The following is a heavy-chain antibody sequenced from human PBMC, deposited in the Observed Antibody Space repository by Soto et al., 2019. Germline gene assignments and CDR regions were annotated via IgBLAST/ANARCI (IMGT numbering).Heavy chain of an antibody. CDR1: GYTFTSYG. Sequence: GASVKVCCKASGYTFTSYGISWVRQAPGQGLEWMGWISAYNGNTNYAQKLQGRVTMTTDTSTSTAYMELRSLRSDDTAVYYCARGYCSSTSCYSLGDYWGQGTLVTVSS. J-gene: IGHJ4*02. CDR2: ISAYNGNT. V-gene: IGHV1-18*04. CDR3: ARGYCSSTSCYSLGDY. D-gene: IGHD2-2*02.